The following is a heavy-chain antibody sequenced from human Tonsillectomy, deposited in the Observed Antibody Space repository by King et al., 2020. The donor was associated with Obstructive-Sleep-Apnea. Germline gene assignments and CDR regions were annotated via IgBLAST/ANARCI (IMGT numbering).Heavy chain of an antibody. J-gene: IGHJ4*02. CDR1: GFIFSDYG. D-gene: IGHD5-12*01. CDR3: AKVGYGSMTVCDN. Sequence: VQLVESGGGVVQPGGSLRLSCAASGFIFSDYGMHWVRQAPGKGLEWVALIWYDGGNKYYADSVKGRFTISRDNSKNTLYLQMNSLRVEETAVYYCAKVGYGSMTVCDNWGQGTLVTVSS. CDR2: IWYDGGNK. V-gene: IGHV3-30*02.